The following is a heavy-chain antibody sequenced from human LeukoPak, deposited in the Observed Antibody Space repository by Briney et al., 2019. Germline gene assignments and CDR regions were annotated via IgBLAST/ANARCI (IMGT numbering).Heavy chain of an antibody. CDR2: INSDGSST. CDR3: ASGYANYNNWFDP. V-gene: IGHV3-74*01. D-gene: IGHD5-24*01. CDR1: GFTFSSYW. Sequence: GGSLRLSCAASGFTFSSYWMHWGRQAPGQWLVWFSRINSDGSSTRHADSVKGRFTISRDNAKNTLYLQMNSLRAEDTAVYYCASGYANYNNWFDPWGQGTLVTVSS. J-gene: IGHJ5*02.